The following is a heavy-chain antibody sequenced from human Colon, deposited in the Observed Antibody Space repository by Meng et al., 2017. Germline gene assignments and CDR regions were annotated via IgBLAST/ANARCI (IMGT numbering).Heavy chain of an antibody. CDR2: IYSGGSI. V-gene: IGHV3-53*02. CDR1: GFTVNTYY. D-gene: IGHD1-26*01. Sequence: QLVETGGGLIQPGGSLRLSCAASGFTVNTYYMTWVRHAPGMGLQWVSIIYSGGSIYHADSVKGRFTISRDNSKNTLHLQMNSLRAEDTAVYYCARNSGSYPYYFDYWGQGALVTVSS. CDR3: ARNSGSYPYYFDY. J-gene: IGHJ4*02.